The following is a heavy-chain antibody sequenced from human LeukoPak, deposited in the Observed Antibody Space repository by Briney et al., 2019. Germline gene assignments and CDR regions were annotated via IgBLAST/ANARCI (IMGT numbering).Heavy chain of an antibody. CDR3: ARYPGYYGSGSAFDI. J-gene: IGHJ3*02. Sequence: SETLSLTCAVYGGSFSGYYWSWIRQPPGKGLEWIGYIYYSGSTNYNPSLKSRVTISVDTSKNQFSLKLSSVTAADTAVYYCARYPGYYGSGSAFDIWGQGTMVTVSS. CDR2: IYYSGST. V-gene: IGHV4-59*01. D-gene: IGHD3-10*01. CDR1: GGSFSGYY.